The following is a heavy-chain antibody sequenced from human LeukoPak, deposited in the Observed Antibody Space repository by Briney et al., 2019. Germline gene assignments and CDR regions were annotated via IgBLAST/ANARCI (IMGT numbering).Heavy chain of an antibody. Sequence: GGSLRLSCAGSGFIFRNYAMSWVRQAPGMGLEWVPAISGSGVGTNYADSVKGRFTISRDNSKNTLYLQMNSLRAEDTAVYYCAINGRDDHDKYFFDFWGQGTQVTVSS. V-gene: IGHV3-23*01. J-gene: IGHJ4*02. CDR3: AINGRDDHDKYFFDF. CDR1: GFIFRNYA. D-gene: IGHD1-20*01. CDR2: ISGSGVGT.